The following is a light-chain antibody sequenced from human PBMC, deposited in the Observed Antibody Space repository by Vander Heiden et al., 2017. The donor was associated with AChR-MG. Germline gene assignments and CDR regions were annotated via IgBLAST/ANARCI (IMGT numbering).Light chain of an antibody. V-gene: IGLV2-14*01. J-gene: IGLJ2*01. Sequence: QSALTQPASVSGSPGQSITISCTGTSSDIGAYNSVSWYQHHPGKVPKLMIYDVTKRPSGISHRFSGSKSGNTASLTISGLQAEDEADYYCSSKTTTTAGVVFGGGTKLTVL. CDR3: SSKTTTTAGVV. CDR1: SSDIGAYNS. CDR2: DVT.